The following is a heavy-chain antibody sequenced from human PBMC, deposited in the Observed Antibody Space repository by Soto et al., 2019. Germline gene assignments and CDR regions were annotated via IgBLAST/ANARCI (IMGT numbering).Heavy chain of an antibody. CDR2: IYHRGST. CDR1: GGAIYSGVYS. V-gene: IGHV4-30-2*01. D-gene: IGHD3-16*01. J-gene: IGHJ4*02. CDR3: ASKRGNYLDY. Sequence: QLQLQESGSGLVKPSQTLSLTCAVFGGAIYSGVYSWIWIRQPPGKGLQWIGYIYHRGSTYYNPYLKSRVTLSVDTSKNQFSLKLISVTDADTAVYYCASKRGNYLDYWGRGALVTVSS.